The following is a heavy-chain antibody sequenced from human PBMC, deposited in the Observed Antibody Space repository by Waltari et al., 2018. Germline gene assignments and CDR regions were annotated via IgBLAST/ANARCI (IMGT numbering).Heavy chain of an antibody. J-gene: IGHJ6*02. CDR2: IYTSGST. V-gene: IGHV4-4*07. CDR1: GGSISSYY. D-gene: IGHD3-3*01. CDR3: ARCYYDFWSGYYNYYYYGMDV. Sequence: QVQLQESGPGLVKPSETLSLTCTVSGGSISSYYWSWIRQPAGKGLAWIGRIYTSGSTNYNPSLKSRVTMSVDTSKNQFSLKLSSVTAADTAVYYCARCYYDFWSGYYNYYYYGMDVWGQGTTVTVSS.